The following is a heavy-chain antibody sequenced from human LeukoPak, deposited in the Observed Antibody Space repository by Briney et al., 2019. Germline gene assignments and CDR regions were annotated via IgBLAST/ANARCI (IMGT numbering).Heavy chain of an antibody. D-gene: IGHD3-10*01. Sequence: GRSLRLSCAASRFTFSSYAMHWVRQAPGKGLEWVAVISYDGSNKYYADSVKGRFTISRDNSKNTLYLQMNSLRAEDTAVYYCARDRVAMVRGVNDLDYWGQGTLVTVSS. V-gene: IGHV3-30-3*01. CDR2: ISYDGSNK. CDR1: RFTFSSYA. J-gene: IGHJ4*02. CDR3: ARDRVAMVRGVNDLDY.